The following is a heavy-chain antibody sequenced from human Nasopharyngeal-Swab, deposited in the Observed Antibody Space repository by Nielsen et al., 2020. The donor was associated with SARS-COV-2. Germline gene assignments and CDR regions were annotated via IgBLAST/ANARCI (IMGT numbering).Heavy chain of an antibody. CDR3: ARGGVVRGEPDAFDI. J-gene: IGHJ3*02. V-gene: IGHV1-3*01. CDR1: GYTFTSYA. CDR2: INAGNGNR. Sequence: ASVKVSCNASGYTFTSYAMHWVRQAPGQRLEWMGWINAGNGNRKYSQKFQGRVTITRDTSASTAYMELSRLRSDDTAVYYCARGGVVRGEPDAFDIWGQGTMVTVSS. D-gene: IGHD3-10*01.